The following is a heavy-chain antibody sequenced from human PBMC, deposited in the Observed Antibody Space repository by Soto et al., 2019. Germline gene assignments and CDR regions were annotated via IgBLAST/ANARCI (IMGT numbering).Heavy chain of an antibody. J-gene: IGHJ4*02. V-gene: IGHV4-34*01. D-gene: IGHD6-19*01. Sequence: TSETLSLTCAVYGESFSGYSWTWIRQTPGKGLQWIGQINHSGSAYYNPSLKSRVTISVHTSNSQFSLELSSVTAADTAVYYCARGLITGSHYSGGWYYFDSWGQGTQVTVSS. CDR3: ARGLITGSHYSGGWYYFDS. CDR2: INHSGSA. CDR1: GESFSGYS.